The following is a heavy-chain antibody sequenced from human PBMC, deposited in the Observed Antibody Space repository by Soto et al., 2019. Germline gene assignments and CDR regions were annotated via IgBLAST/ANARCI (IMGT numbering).Heavy chain of an antibody. D-gene: IGHD5-12*01. V-gene: IGHV3-23*01. J-gene: IGHJ4*02. CDR1: GFTFSTYA. CDR3: AKAQGGGYTGIRSIYFDY. Sequence: PGGSLRLSCAASGFTFSTYAMAWVRQAPGKGLEWVSGVSASGLNTDYADPVKGRFYISRDNSKNTLYLQMNSLRAEDTAVYYCAKAQGGGYTGIRSIYFDYWGQGTLVTVSS. CDR2: VSASGLNT.